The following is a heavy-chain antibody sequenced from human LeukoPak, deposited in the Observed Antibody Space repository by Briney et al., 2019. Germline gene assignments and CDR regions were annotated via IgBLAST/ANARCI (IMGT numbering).Heavy chain of an antibody. J-gene: IGHJ4*02. V-gene: IGHV3-21*01. CDR1: GFTFNTYS. CDR2: ISSSSSYI. D-gene: IGHD2-21*01. Sequence: GGSLRLSCAASGFTFNTYSMNWVRQAPGKGLEWVSSISSSSSYIYYADSLKGRFTISRDNANNMVYLQMNSLRAEDTAVYYCARYRMVSYYFDNWGQGSLVTVSS. CDR3: ARYRMVSYYFDN.